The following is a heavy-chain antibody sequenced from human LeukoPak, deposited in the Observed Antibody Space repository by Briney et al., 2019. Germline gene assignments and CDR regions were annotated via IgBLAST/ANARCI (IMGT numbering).Heavy chain of an antibody. CDR1: GFALGDYA. Sequence: GGSLRLSCTASGFALGDYAMSWFRQAPGKGLEWIGFIRSKAYNGTKEYAASVKGRFTISTDVSKSIAYLQLNSLKTEDTAVYYCARLSREWYYYYMDIWGKGTTVTVSS. CDR2: IRSKAYNGTK. CDR3: ARLSREWYYYYMDI. V-gene: IGHV3-49*03. D-gene: IGHD3-3*01. J-gene: IGHJ6*03.